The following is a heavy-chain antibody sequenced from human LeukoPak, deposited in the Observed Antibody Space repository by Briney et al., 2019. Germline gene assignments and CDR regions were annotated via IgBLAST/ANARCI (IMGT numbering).Heavy chain of an antibody. CDR3: ARASPYYYDSNGPYDAFDI. D-gene: IGHD3-22*01. CDR1: GGSISSGDYY. Sequence: SQTLSLTCTVSGGSISSGDYYWSWIRQPPGKGLEWIGYIYYSGSTYYNPSLKSRVTISVDTSKNQFSLKLSSVTAADTAVHYCARASPYYYDSNGPYDAFDIWGQGTMVTVSS. J-gene: IGHJ3*02. V-gene: IGHV4-30-4*08. CDR2: IYYSGST.